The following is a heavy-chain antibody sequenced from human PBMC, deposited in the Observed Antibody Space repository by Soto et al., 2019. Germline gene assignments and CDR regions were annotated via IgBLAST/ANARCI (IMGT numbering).Heavy chain of an antibody. CDR2: IYYSGST. J-gene: IGHJ4*02. D-gene: IGHD6-19*01. CDR1: GGSISSYY. V-gene: IGHV4-59*01. CDR3: ANLAVAGSFDY. Sequence: PSETLSLTCTVSGGSISSYYWSWIRQPPGKGLEWIGYIYYSGSTNYNPSLKSRVTISVDTSKNQFSLKLSSVTAADTAVYYCANLAVAGSFDYWGQGTLVTVSS.